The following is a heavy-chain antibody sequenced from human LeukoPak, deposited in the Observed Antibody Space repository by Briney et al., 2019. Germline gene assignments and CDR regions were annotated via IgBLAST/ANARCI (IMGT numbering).Heavy chain of an antibody. D-gene: IGHD4-17*01. CDR2: IDSGGST. J-gene: IGHJ6*01. CDR3: ARTYGDYDYYYGMDV. CDR1: GITVSSHY. Sequence: GGSLRLSCAASGITVSSHYMTWVRQAPGKGLGWVSVIDSGGSTNSADSVKGRFSVSRVNSKNTLYLQMNSLRVEDTAVYYCARTYGDYDYYYGMDVWGQGTTVTVSS. V-gene: IGHV3-66*01.